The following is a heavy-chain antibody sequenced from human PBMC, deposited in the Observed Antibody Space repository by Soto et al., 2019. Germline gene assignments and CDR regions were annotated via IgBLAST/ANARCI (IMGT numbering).Heavy chain of an antibody. Sequence: SETLSLTCTVSGGSISSSSYFWGWIRQPPGKGLEWIGSIYYSGSTYYNPSLKSRVTVSVDTSKNQFSLKLSSVTTADTAVYYCARGSMVAAPTNWFDPWGQGTLVTVSS. CDR3: ARGSMVAAPTNWFDP. CDR1: GGSISSSSYF. J-gene: IGHJ5*02. V-gene: IGHV4-39*01. D-gene: IGHD2-15*01. CDR2: IYYSGST.